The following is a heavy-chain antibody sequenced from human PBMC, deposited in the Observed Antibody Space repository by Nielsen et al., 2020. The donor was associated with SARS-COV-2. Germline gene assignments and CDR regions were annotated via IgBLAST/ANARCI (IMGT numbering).Heavy chain of an antibody. D-gene: IGHD2-2*02. Sequence: RQPPGKALEWLAHIISNDEKSYSTSLKSRLTISKDTSKSQVVLTMTNMDPVDTATYYCARSVRRGCSSTSCYTFSWFDPWGQGTLVTVSS. V-gene: IGHV2-26*01. CDR3: ARSVRRGCSSTSCYTFSWFDP. CDR2: IISNDEK. J-gene: IGHJ5*02.